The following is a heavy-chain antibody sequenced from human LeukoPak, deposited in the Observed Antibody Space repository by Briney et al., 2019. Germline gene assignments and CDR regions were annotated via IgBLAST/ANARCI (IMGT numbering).Heavy chain of an antibody. CDR1: GGTFSSYA. CDR2: IIPIFGTA. V-gene: IGHV1-69*05. CDR3: ARGIWSTTLTAYYLDY. D-gene: IGHD2-21*02. Sequence: VASVKVSCKASGGTFSSYAISWVRQAPGQGLEWMGGIIPIFGTANYAQKFQGRVTISRDTSASIAYMELSSLRSDDMAVYYCARGIWSTTLTAYYLDYWGQGTLVTVSS. J-gene: IGHJ4*02.